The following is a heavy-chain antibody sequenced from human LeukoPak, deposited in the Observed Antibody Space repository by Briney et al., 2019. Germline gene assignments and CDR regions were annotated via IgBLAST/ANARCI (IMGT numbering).Heavy chain of an antibody. V-gene: IGHV3-9*01. J-gene: IGHJ4*02. CDR1: GFTFDDYA. D-gene: IGHD5-18*01. CDR2: ISWNSGSI. Sequence: TGGSLRLSCAASGFTFDDYAMHWVRQAPGKGLEWVSGISWNSGSIGYADSVKGRFTISRDNAKNSLYLQMNSLRAEDTAVYYCARGGRYSYRPLDYWGQGTLVTVSS. CDR3: ARGGRYSYRPLDY.